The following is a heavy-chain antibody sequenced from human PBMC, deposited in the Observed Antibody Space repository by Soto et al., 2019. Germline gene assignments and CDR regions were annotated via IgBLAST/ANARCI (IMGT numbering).Heavy chain of an antibody. V-gene: IGHV1-69*06. Sequence: SVKVSCKASGATFSSYAISWLRQAPGQGLEWMGGIIPSVGTANYAQKFQGRVTITADKSTSTAYMELSSLRSEDTAVYYCATSIAARPTNWFDPWGQGTLVTVSS. CDR3: ATSIAARPTNWFDP. CDR1: GATFSSYA. CDR2: IIPSVGTA. J-gene: IGHJ5*02. D-gene: IGHD6-6*01.